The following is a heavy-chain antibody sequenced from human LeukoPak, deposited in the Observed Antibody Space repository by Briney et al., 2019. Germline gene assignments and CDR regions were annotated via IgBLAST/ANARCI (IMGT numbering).Heavy chain of an antibody. Sequence: GGPLRLSCAASGFTFSNFGMHWVRQAPGKGLEWVVVISYDGSNKYYADSVKGRFTISRDNSKNTLYLQMNSLRAEDTAVYYCARERDYDREAFDIWGQGTMVTVSS. D-gene: IGHD3-22*01. J-gene: IGHJ3*02. V-gene: IGHV3-30*19. CDR2: ISYDGSNK. CDR1: GFTFSNFG. CDR3: ARERDYDREAFDI.